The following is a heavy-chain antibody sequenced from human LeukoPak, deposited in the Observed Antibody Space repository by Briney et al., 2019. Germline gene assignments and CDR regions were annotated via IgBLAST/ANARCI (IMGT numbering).Heavy chain of an antibody. CDR3: ARGSNWGSD. V-gene: IGHV4-34*01. D-gene: IGHD7-27*01. J-gene: IGHJ4*02. Sequence: SETLSLTCAVYGGSFSGYYWSWIRQPPGKGLEWIGEINHSGSTNYNPSLKSRVTISVDTSKNQFSLKLSSVTAADTAVCYCARGSNWGSDWGQGTLVTVSS. CDR2: INHSGST. CDR1: GGSFSGYY.